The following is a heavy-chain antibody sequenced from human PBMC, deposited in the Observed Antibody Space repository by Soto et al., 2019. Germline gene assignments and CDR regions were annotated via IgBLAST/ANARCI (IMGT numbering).Heavy chain of an antibody. D-gene: IGHD5-12*01. V-gene: IGHV4-59*01. Sequence: LSLTCTVSGGSISSYYWSWIRQPPGKGLEWIGYIYYSGSTNYNPSLKSRVTISVDTSKNQFSLKLSSVTAADTAVYYCARDIGGYDYWGQGTLVTVSS. CDR3: ARDIGGYDY. CDR2: IYYSGST. J-gene: IGHJ4*02. CDR1: GGSISSYY.